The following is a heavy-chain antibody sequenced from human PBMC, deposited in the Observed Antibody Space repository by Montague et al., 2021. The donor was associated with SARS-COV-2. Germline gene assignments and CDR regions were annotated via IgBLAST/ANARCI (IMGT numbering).Heavy chain of an antibody. Sequence: SETLFLTCTLSGGSISSSSYYWGWIRQPPGKGLEWIGGIYYTGSPYYNPSLKSRVTISVDTSKNQFSLNLSSVTAADTAVYYCARRARWNIVVVVGDRHAFDIWGQGTMVTVSS. D-gene: IGHD2-15*01. CDR1: GGSISSSSYY. CDR2: IYYTGSP. CDR3: ARRARWNIVVVVGDRHAFDI. V-gene: IGHV4-39*01. J-gene: IGHJ3*02.